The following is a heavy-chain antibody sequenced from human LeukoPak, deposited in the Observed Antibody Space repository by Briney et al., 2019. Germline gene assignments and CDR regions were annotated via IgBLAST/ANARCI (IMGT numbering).Heavy chain of an antibody. CDR3: ARNTSSSPWFDP. V-gene: IGHV4-61*01. CDR2: VYYIGTT. Sequence: SETLSLTCTVSGGSVKSPTSYWSWIRQPPGKGLEWIGNVYYIGTTSYNSSLKSRVSISVDTSKNQFSLEVASVTAEDTAVYYCARNTSSSPWFDPWGQGTLVTVSS. J-gene: IGHJ5*02. CDR1: GGSVKSPTSY. D-gene: IGHD6-6*01.